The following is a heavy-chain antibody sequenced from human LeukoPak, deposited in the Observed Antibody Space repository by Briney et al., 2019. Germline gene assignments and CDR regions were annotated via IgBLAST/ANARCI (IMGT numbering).Heavy chain of an antibody. CDR3: ARASYYYDTTDLGAVDI. CDR2: INWNSDNI. V-gene: IGHV3-9*01. J-gene: IGHJ3*02. D-gene: IGHD3-22*01. Sequence: PGRSLRLSCAASGFTFNDHAMYWVRQAPGKGLEWVSGINWNSDNIGYADSVRGRFTISRDDAKNSLFLQMNSLRVEDTALYYCARASYYYDTTDLGAVDIWGQGTMVTVSS. CDR1: GFTFNDHA.